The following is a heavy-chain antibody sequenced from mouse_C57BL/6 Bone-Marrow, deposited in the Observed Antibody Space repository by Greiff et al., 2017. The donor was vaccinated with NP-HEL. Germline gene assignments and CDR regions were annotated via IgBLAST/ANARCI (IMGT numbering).Heavy chain of an antibody. Sequence: DVKLVESEGGLVQPGSSMKLSCTASGFTFSDYYMAWVRQVPEKGLEWVANINYDGSSTYYLDSLKSRFIISRDNAKNILYLQMSRLKSEDTATYYCARWIYCNYGYFDVWGTGTTVTVSS. V-gene: IGHV5-16*01. J-gene: IGHJ1*03. CDR3: ARWIYCNYGYFDV. CDR2: INYDGSST. D-gene: IGHD2-3*01. CDR1: GFTFSDYY.